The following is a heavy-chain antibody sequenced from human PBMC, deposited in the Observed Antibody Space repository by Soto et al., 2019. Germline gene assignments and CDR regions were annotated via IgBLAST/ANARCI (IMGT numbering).Heavy chain of an antibody. CDR3: ARDYDSSGDY. V-gene: IGHV4-39*01. CDR2: IYYSGST. Sequence: QLKLQESGPGLVKPSETLSLTCTVSGGSISTSSYYWGWIRQPPGKGLEWIGSIYYSGSTYYNPSPKSRDTISVDTSKTQFSLKLSSVTAADTAVYYCARDYDSSGDYWGQGTLVTVSS. CDR1: GGSISTSSYY. D-gene: IGHD3-22*01. J-gene: IGHJ4*02.